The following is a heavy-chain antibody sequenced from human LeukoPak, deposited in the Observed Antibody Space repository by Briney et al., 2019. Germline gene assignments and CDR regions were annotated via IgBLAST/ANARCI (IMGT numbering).Heavy chain of an antibody. CDR3: ARTLGPYYYDSSGYRGLGY. CDR2: INHSGST. J-gene: IGHJ4*02. CDR1: GGSFSGYY. D-gene: IGHD3-22*01. Sequence: PSETLSLTCAVYGGSFSGYYWSWIRQPPGKGLEWIGEINHSGSTNYNPSLKSRVTISVDTSKNQFSLKLSSVTAADTAVYYCARTLGPYYYDSSGYRGLGYWGQGTLVTVSS. V-gene: IGHV4-34*01.